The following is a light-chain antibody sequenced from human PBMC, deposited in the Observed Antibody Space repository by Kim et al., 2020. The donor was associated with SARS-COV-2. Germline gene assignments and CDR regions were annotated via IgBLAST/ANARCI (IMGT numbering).Light chain of an antibody. CDR2: GAS. CDR1: RRVSCRY. CDR3: QHYGRPPLT. Sequence: GESTTLSSRDSRRVSCRYLAWYQQRPGKPPRLLIYGASTRATGIPYRFSGSGSGTDFTLTISGLEPEDVAVYYCQHYGRPPLTFGQGTQVDIK. V-gene: IGKV3-20*01. J-gene: IGKJ5*01.